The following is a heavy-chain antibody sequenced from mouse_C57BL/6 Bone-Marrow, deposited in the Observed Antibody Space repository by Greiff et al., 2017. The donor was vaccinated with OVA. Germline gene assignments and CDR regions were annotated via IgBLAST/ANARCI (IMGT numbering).Heavy chain of an antibody. J-gene: IGHJ1*03. V-gene: IGHV1-55*01. Sequence: QVQLKQPGAELVKPGASVKMSCKASGYTFTSYWITWVKQRPGQGLEWIGDIYPGSGSTNYNEKFKSKATLTVDTSSSTAYMQLSSLTSEDSAVYYCARRDDYLSYWYFDVWGTGTTVTVSS. D-gene: IGHD2-4*01. CDR1: GYTFTSYW. CDR2: IYPGSGST. CDR3: ARRDDYLSYWYFDV.